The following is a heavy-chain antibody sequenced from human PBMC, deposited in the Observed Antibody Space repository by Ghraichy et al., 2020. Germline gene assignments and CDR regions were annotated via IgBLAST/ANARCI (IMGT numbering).Heavy chain of an antibody. J-gene: IGHJ4*02. D-gene: IGHD5-18*01. V-gene: IGHV3-23*01. CDR2: ISGSGGST. CDR1: GFTFSSYA. CDR3: AYRRGIGYGYDY. Sequence: GESPNISCAASGFTFSSYAMSWVRQAPGKGLEWVSAISGSGGSTYYADSVKGRFTISRDNSKNTLYLQMNSLKAEDTAVYYCAYRRGIGYGYDYWGQGTLVTVSS.